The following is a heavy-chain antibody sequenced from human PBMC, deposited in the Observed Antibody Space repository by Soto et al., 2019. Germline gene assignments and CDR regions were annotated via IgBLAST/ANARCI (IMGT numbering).Heavy chain of an antibody. Sequence: SETLSLTCTVSGGSISSGDYYWSWIRQPPGKGLEWIGYIYYSGSTYYNPSLKSRVTISVGTSKNQFSLKLSSVTAADTAVYYCARDCGGDFNNWFDPWGRGTLVTVSS. V-gene: IGHV4-30-4*01. CDR3: ARDCGGDFNNWFDP. D-gene: IGHD2-21*02. J-gene: IGHJ5*02. CDR1: GGSISSGDYY. CDR2: IYYSGST.